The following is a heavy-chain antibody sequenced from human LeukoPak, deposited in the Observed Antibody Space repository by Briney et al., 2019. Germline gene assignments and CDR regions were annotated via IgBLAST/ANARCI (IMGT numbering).Heavy chain of an antibody. Sequence: GGSLRLSCAASGFTFSNAWMSWVRQAPGKGLEWVGRIKSKTDGGTTDYAAPVKGRFTISRDDSKNTLYLQMNSLKTEDTAVYYCTTVAPDCSSTSCYYLDYWGQGTLVTVSS. CDR1: GFTFSNAW. CDR3: TTVAPDCSSTSCYYLDY. J-gene: IGHJ4*02. V-gene: IGHV3-15*01. CDR2: IKSKTDGGTT. D-gene: IGHD2-2*01.